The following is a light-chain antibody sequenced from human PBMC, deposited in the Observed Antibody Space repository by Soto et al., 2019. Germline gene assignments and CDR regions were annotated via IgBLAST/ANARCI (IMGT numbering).Light chain of an antibody. V-gene: IGKV3-15*01. J-gene: IGKJ2*01. CDR2: GAS. CDR3: QQYSDGPQYT. CDR1: QSVSSD. Sequence: IVMTQSPATLSVSPGQRATLSCRASQSVSSDLAWYQQKPGQAPRLLIYGASTRATGVPGRFSASGSGTEFILTISSLQSEDFAVYYCQQYSDGPQYTFGQGTKLEIK.